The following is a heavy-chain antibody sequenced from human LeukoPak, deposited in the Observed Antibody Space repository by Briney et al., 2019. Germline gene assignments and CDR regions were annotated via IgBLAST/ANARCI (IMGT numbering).Heavy chain of an antibody. V-gene: IGHV3-21*01. CDR1: GFTFSSYS. CDR3: AKDGGGYQLSLYYFDY. D-gene: IGHD2-2*01. CDR2: ISSSSSYI. J-gene: IGHJ4*02. Sequence: GGSLRLSCAASGFTFSSYSMNWVRQAPGKGLEWVSSISSSSSYIYYADSVKGRFTISRDNAKNSLYLQMNSLRAEDTAVYYCAKDGGGYQLSLYYFDYWGQGTLVTVSS.